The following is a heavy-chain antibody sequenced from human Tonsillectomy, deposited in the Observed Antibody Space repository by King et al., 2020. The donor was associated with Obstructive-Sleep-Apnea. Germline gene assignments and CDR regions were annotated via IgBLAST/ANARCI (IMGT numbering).Heavy chain of an antibody. CDR1: GGSINRSSYY. D-gene: IGHD3-16*01. V-gene: IGHV4-39*01. Sequence: QLQESGPGLVKPSETLSLTCTVSGGSINRSSYYWGWIRQPPGKGLEWIGSIYYSGSTYYNASLKRRVTIFVDTSKNQFSLNVRSVTAADTAVYYCARQVTLRGRDTWYGGAYWGQGTPVTVSS. J-gene: IGHJ4*02. CDR2: IYYSGST. CDR3: ARQVTLRGRDTWYGGAY.